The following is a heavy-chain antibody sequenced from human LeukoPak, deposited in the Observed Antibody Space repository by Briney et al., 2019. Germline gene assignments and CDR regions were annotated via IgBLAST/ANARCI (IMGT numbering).Heavy chain of an antibody. CDR1: GGSISGSDYY. J-gene: IGHJ4*02. CDR2: VLYTGIT. Sequence: ASENLSLTCTVSGGSISGSDYYWGWVRQPPGKGLEWIGSVLYTGITDYNPSFKSRLSISVDMSKTQFSLRLSSVTAADTAVYYCARQDYADAFYNWGQGTLVTVSS. V-gene: IGHV4-39*01. CDR3: ARQDYADAFYN. D-gene: IGHD4-17*01.